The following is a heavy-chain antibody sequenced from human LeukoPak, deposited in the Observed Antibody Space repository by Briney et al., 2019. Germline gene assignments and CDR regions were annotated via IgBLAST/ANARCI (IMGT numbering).Heavy chain of an antibody. Sequence: GGSLRLSCAASGFTFSSYALHWVRQAPGKGLEWVAVISYDGSNKYYADSVKGRFTISRDNSKNTLYLQMNSLRAEDTAVYYCARDDPDDYGDYNPDYWGQGTLVTVSS. CDR3: ARDDPDDYGDYNPDY. CDR2: ISYDGSNK. J-gene: IGHJ4*02. D-gene: IGHD4-17*01. V-gene: IGHV3-30-3*01. CDR1: GFTFSSYA.